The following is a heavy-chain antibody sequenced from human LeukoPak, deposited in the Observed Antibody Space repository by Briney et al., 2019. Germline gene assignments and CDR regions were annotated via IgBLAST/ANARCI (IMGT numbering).Heavy chain of an antibody. D-gene: IGHD2-8*01. J-gene: IGHJ4*02. CDR2: ISGSGGST. Sequence: GGSLRLSCAASGFTFSSYAMSWVRQAPGKGLEWVSAISGSGGSTYYADSVKGRFTISRDNSKNTLYLQMSSLRDKDSAAYYCARVYLERLTAGYFDHWGQGTWVTVSP. V-gene: IGHV3-23*01. CDR3: ARVYLERLTAGYFDH. CDR1: GFTFSSYA.